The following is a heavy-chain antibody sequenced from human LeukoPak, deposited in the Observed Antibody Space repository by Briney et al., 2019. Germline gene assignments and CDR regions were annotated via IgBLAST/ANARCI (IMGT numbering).Heavy chain of an antibody. CDR2: IKGDESAR. Sequence: GGSLRLSCAASGFTFSTYWMAWVRQAPGKGLEWVANIKGDESARHQADSVKGRFTISRDNTQNSVYLQMNNLRGDDTAVYYCARDVVGSLDYWGQGTLVAVSS. D-gene: IGHD1-26*01. CDR3: ARDVVGSLDY. V-gene: IGHV3-7*01. CDR1: GFTFSTYW. J-gene: IGHJ4*02.